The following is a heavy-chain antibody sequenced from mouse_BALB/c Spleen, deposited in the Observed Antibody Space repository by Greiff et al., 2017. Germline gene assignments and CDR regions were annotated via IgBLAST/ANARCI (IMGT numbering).Heavy chain of an antibody. Sequence: VQLVESGPGLVQPSQSLSITCTVSGFSLTSYGVHWVRQSPGKGLEWLGVIWSGGSTDYNAAFISRLSISKDNSKSQVFFKMNSLQANDTAIYYCARIYRYDYYAMDYWGQGTSVTVSS. D-gene: IGHD2-14*01. J-gene: IGHJ4*01. V-gene: IGHV2-2*02. CDR3: ARIYRYDYYAMDY. CDR1: GFSLTSYG. CDR2: IWSGGST.